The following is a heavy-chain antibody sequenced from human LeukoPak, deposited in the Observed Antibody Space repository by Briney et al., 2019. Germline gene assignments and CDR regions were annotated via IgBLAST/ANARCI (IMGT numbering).Heavy chain of an antibody. V-gene: IGHV1-18*01. D-gene: IGHD5-12*01. CDR2: ISAYNGNT. CDR1: GYTFTSYG. CDR3: ARHPRSGYDYGYWFDP. Sequence: ASVKVSCKASGYTFTSYGISWVRQAPGQGLEWMGWISAYNGNTNYAQKLQGRVTMTTDTSTSTAYMELRSLRSDDTAVYYCARHPRSGYDYGYWFDPWGQGTLVTVSS. J-gene: IGHJ5*02.